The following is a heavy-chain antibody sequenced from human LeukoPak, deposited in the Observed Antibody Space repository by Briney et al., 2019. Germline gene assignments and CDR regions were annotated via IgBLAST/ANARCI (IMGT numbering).Heavy chain of an antibody. CDR3: AKDLKVTTVTTPYY. V-gene: IGHV3-30*18. CDR2: ISYDGSNK. Sequence: PEGSLRLSCSASGFTFSGFGMHWVRQAPGKGLEWVAVISYDGSNKYYADSVKGRFTIARDNSKNTLYLQMNSLRAEDTAVYYCAKDLKVTTVTTPYYWGQGTLVTVSS. J-gene: IGHJ4*02. D-gene: IGHD4-17*01. CDR1: GFTFSGFG.